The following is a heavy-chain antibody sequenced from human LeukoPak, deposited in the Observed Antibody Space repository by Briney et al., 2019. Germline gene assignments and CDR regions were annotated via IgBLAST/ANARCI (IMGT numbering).Heavy chain of an antibody. CDR1: GFTFSSYS. Sequence: GGSLRLSCAASGFTFSSYSMNWVRQAPGKGLEWVSYISGSSSTIYYADSVKGRFTISRDNSKNSLYLQMNSLRTEDTALYYCAKMASGWLQSLGMDVWGQGTTVTVSS. CDR3: AKMASGWLQSLGMDV. J-gene: IGHJ6*02. CDR2: ISGSSSTI. D-gene: IGHD5-24*01. V-gene: IGHV3-48*04.